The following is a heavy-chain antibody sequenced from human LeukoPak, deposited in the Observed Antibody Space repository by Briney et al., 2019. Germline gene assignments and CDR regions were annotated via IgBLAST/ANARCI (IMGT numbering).Heavy chain of an antibody. Sequence: ASVKVSCKASGYTFTGYYMHWVRPAPGQGLEWVGWFNPNSGGTKYAQKFQGRVSMTRDTSISTAYMELSSLKSDDTAVYYCARFLGYCSGGSCYFDYWGQEPWSPSPQ. CDR3: ARFLGYCSGGSCYFDY. V-gene: IGHV1-2*02. CDR2: FNPNSGGT. J-gene: IGHJ4*01. D-gene: IGHD2-15*01. CDR1: GYTFTGYY.